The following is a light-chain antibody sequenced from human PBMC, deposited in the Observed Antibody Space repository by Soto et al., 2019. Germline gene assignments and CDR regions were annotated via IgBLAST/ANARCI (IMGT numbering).Light chain of an antibody. CDR3: QQYQSFPYT. CDR1: QSISNW. CDR2: KAS. Sequence: DTQMTQSPSTLSASVGDRVTITCRASQSISNWLAWYQQKPGKAPYLLIYKASRLESGVPSRFSGSTSGTEFTLTISSLQPDDFATYYCQQYQSFPYTFGQGTKLEIK. V-gene: IGKV1-5*03. J-gene: IGKJ2*01.